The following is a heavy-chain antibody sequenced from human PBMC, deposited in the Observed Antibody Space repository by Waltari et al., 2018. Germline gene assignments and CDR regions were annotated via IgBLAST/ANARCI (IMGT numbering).Heavy chain of an antibody. D-gene: IGHD3-9*01. Sequence: QVQLQESGPGLVKPSETLSLTCTVSGGSISGYYWSWIRQPPGKGLELIGYIYYDGSTNYSPSLKSRVTISVDTSKNQFSVKLTSVTTADTAVYYCARGEDDISEVYHYYYMDVWGKGTTVTVSS. CDR2: IYYDGST. V-gene: IGHV4-59*01. J-gene: IGHJ6*03. CDR3: ARGEDDISEVYHYYYMDV. CDR1: GGSISGYY.